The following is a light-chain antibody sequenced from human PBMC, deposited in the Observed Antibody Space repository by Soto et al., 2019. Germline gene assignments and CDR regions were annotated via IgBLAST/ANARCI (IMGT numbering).Light chain of an antibody. J-gene: IGKJ2*01. CDR3: QRYDSAPYT. CDR1: QNIGTY. Sequence: IVLTQSPGTLFLSPGERATLSCRASQNIGTYLAWYQQKPGQAPSLLIFGASTRANGVPDRFSGSGSGTDFTLTISRLHPEDVATYYCQRYDSAPYTFGQGTKLEIK. V-gene: IGKV3-20*01. CDR2: GAS.